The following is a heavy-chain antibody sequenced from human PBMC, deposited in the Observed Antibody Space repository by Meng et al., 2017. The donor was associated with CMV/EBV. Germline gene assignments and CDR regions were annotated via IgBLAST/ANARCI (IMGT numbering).Heavy chain of an antibody. CDR2: ISVYNGHT. CDR1: GYTFTGYG. Sequence: QVPLVRSGVERKKPGGSVEVSCKASGYTFTGYGISWARQAPGQGLEWMGWISVYNGHTNFAQNLQGRVTMTTDTSTSTAYVELRSLRSDDTAIYYCARGVPLGIIYSFDYWGQGTLVTVSS. CDR3: ARGVPLGIIYSFDY. V-gene: IGHV1-18*01. J-gene: IGHJ4*01. D-gene: IGHD2-21*01.